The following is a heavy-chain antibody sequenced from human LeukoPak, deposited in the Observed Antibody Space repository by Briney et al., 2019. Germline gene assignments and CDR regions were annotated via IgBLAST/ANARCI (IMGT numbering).Heavy chain of an antibody. CDR1: GGSISSGSYY. V-gene: IGHV4-39*01. D-gene: IGHD2-8*01. Sequence: PSETLSLTCNVSGGSISSGSYYWGWIRQPPGKGLEWIGSLYYSGSTYYNPSLKSRVAISVDTSKNQFSLKLRSVTAADTAVYYCARPRSRVSWFDPWGQGTLVTVSS. J-gene: IGHJ5*02. CDR3: ARPRSRVSWFDP. CDR2: LYYSGST.